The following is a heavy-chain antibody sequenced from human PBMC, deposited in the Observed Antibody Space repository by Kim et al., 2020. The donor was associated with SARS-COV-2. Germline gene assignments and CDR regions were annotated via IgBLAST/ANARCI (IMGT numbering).Heavy chain of an antibody. CDR2: ISYDGSNK. J-gene: IGHJ4*02. CDR1: GFTFSSYA. CDR3: ARGYGDSSPLDY. Sequence: GGSLRLSCAASGFTFSSYAMHWVRQAPGKGLEWVAVISYDGSNKYYADSVKGRFTISRDNSKNTLYLQMNSLRAEDTAVYYCARGYGDSSPLDYWGQGTLVTVSS. D-gene: IGHD4-17*01. V-gene: IGHV3-30-3*01.